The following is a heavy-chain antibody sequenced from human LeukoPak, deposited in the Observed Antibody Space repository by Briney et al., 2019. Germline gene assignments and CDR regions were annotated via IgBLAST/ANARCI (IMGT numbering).Heavy chain of an antibody. CDR2: ISYDGSNK. V-gene: IGHV3-30*18. Sequence: GRSLRLSCAASGFTFSSYGTHWVRQAPGKGLEWVAVISYDGSNKYYADSVKGRFTISRDNSKNTLYLQMNSLRAEDTAVYYCAKSEGSGYGLDYWGQGTLVTVSS. CDR3: AKSEGSGYGLDY. CDR1: GFTFSSYG. J-gene: IGHJ4*02. D-gene: IGHD5-12*01.